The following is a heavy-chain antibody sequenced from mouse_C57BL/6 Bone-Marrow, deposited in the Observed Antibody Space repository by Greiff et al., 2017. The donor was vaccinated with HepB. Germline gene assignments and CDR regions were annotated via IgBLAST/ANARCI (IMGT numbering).Heavy chain of an antibody. CDR1: GYTFTSYW. CDR3: TRRYYGCMDY. D-gene: IGHD1-1*01. V-gene: IGHV1-5*01. J-gene: IGHJ4*01. Sequence: VQLQQSGPVLARPGASVKMSCKTSGYTFTSYWMHWVKQRPGQGLEWIGAIYPGNSDTSYNQKVKGKAKLTAVTSASTAYMELSSLTKEDSAVHYCTRRYYGCMDYWGQGTSVTVSS. CDR2: IYPGNSDT.